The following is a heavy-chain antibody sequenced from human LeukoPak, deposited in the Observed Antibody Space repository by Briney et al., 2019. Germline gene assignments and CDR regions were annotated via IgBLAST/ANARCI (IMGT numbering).Heavy chain of an antibody. CDR2: IYTSGST. CDR1: GGSISGSY. J-gene: IGHJ4*02. Sequence: PSETLSLTCTVSGGSISGSYWSWIRQPPGKGLEWIGRIYTSGSTNYNPSLKSRVTMSVDTSKNQFSLKLSSVTAADTAVYYCAIGDDFWSGYYNCWGQGTLVTVSS. V-gene: IGHV4-4*07. D-gene: IGHD3-3*01. CDR3: AIGDDFWSGYYNC.